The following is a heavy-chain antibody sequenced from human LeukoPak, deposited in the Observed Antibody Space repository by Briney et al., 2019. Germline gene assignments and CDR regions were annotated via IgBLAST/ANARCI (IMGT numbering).Heavy chain of an antibody. CDR3: ARDGGSGPDP. J-gene: IGHJ5*02. D-gene: IGHD3-10*01. V-gene: IGHV4-34*01. Sequence: PSETLSLTCAVYGGSFSGYYWSWIRQPPGKGLEWIGEINHSGSTNYNPSLKSRVTISVDTSKNQFSLKLSSVTAADTAVYYRARDGGSGPDPWGQGTLVTVSS. CDR2: INHSGST. CDR1: GGSFSGYY.